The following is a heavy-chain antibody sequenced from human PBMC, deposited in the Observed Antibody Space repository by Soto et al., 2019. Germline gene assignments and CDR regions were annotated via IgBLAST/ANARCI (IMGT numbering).Heavy chain of an antibody. CDR1: GYTFTSYG. Sequence: ASVKVSCKASGYTFTSYGINWVRLAPGQGLEWMGWISPYNGDTNYAQKFQGRVTMTTDTSTSTAYMDLRTLRSDDTAVYYCARDRYVFDAFDMWGQGTMVTVS. V-gene: IGHV1-18*01. J-gene: IGHJ3*02. D-gene: IGHD2-21*01. CDR2: ISPYNGDT. CDR3: ARDRYVFDAFDM.